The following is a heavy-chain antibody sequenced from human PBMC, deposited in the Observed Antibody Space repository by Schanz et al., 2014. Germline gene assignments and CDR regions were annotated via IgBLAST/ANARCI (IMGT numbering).Heavy chain of an antibody. CDR3: ASLDIGPGGVSFFQH. Sequence: QVRLQESGPGLVKPSETLSLTCTVSGGSITSFYWSWVRQAPGKGLEWVGSIFYSGNTNYNPSLRGQISTSISPSRNQVSLKLTAVTAADTAVYYCASLDIGPGGVSFFQHWGLGTLVRVSS. CDR2: IFYSGNT. J-gene: IGHJ1*01. CDR1: GGSITSFY. V-gene: IGHV4-59*08. D-gene: IGHD2-2*03.